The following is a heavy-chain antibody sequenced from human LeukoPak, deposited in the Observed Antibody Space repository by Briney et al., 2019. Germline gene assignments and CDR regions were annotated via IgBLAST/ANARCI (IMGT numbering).Heavy chain of an antibody. CDR3: ARDIAVAGTGNWFDP. CDR1: AGSISSGDYY. J-gene: IGHJ5*02. D-gene: IGHD6-19*01. CDR2: IYYSGST. Sequence: SQTLSLTCSVSAGSISSGDYYWSWIRQPPGKGLEWIGYIYYSGSTYYNPSLKSRVTISVDTSKNQFSLKLSSVTAADTAVYYCARDIAVAGTGNWFDPWGQGTLVTVSS. V-gene: IGHV4-30-4*08.